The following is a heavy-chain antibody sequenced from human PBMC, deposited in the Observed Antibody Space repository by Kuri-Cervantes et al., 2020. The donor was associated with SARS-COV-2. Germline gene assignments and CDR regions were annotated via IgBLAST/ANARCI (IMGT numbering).Heavy chain of an antibody. D-gene: IGHD3-22*01. CDR1: GYTFTSYG. CDR2: INPNSGGT. J-gene: IGHJ5*02. CDR3: ARLSYYYDSSGYYGGNWFDP. Sequence: ASVKVSCKASGYTFTSYGISWVRQAPGQGLEWMGWINPNSGGTNYAQKFQGRVTMTRDTSISTAYMELSRLRSDDTAVYYCARLSYYYDSSGYYGGNWFDPWGQGTLVTVSS. V-gene: IGHV1-2*02.